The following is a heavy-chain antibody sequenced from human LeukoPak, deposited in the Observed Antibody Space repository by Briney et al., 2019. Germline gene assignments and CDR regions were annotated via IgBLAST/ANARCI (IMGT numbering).Heavy chain of an antibody. J-gene: IGHJ4*02. Sequence: PSETLSLTCSVSGVSISSYYWSWIRQPPGKGLEWIGYIYYSGTTNYNPSLKSRVTISVDTSNNQFSLKLTSVTAADTAVYYCARYGYSYGQYYFDYWGQGTLVTVSS. CDR1: GVSISSYY. V-gene: IGHV4-59*01. CDR3: ARYGYSYGQYYFDY. D-gene: IGHD5-18*01. CDR2: IYYSGTT.